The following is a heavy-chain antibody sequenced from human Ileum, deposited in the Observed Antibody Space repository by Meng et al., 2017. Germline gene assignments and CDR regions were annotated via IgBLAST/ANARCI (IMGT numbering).Heavy chain of an antibody. CDR3: TRRRSIAVPGTVALVDY. CDR2: IKPNSGDT. CDR1: GYTFTDYY. Sequence: ASVKVSCKASGYTFTDYYMHWVRQAPGQGLEWMGWIKPNSGDTDYAQRFQGRVTLTRNTSISTAFMELIRLRSDDSAFYYCTRRRSIAVPGTVALVDYWGQGTPVTVSS. V-gene: IGHV1-2*02. D-gene: IGHD6-19*01. J-gene: IGHJ4*02.